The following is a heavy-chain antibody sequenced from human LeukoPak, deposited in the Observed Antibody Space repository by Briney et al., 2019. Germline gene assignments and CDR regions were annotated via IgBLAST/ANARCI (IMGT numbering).Heavy chain of an antibody. CDR3: ARGHIYDFWSGYFDY. CDR2: INPSGGST. Sequence: ASVKFSCKASGYTFTSYYMHWVRQAPGQGLEWMGIINPSGGSTSYAQKFQGRVTMTRDTSTSTVYMELSSLRSEDTAVYYCARGHIYDFWSGYFDYWGQGTLVTVSS. D-gene: IGHD3-3*01. CDR1: GYTFTSYY. V-gene: IGHV1-46*01. J-gene: IGHJ4*02.